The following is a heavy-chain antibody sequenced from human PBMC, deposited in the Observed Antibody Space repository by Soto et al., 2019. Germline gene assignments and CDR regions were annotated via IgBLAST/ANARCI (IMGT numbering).Heavy chain of an antibody. Sequence: SETLSLTCTVSGGSISSSSNYCGWIRQPPGKGLELIGSIYYSGSTYYNPSLKSRVTISVDTSKNQFSLKVSSVTAADTAVYYCARHVSAAAGMSGDWFDPWGQGTLVTVSS. V-gene: IGHV4-39*01. J-gene: IGHJ5*02. CDR1: GGSISSSSNY. D-gene: IGHD6-13*01. CDR2: IYYSGST. CDR3: ARHVSAAAGMSGDWFDP.